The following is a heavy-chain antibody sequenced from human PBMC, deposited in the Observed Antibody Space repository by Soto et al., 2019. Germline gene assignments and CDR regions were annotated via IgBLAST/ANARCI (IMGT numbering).Heavy chain of an antibody. CDR1: GGSSSSYY. D-gene: IGHD2-15*01. Sequence: SETLPLTCTVAGGSSSSYYCLWIRQPPGKGLEWIGYIYYSGSTNYNPSLKSRVTISVDTSKNQFSLKLSSVTAADTAVYYCARGGYCSGGSCPPSYYYYYYMDVWGKGTTVTVSS. CDR3: ARGGYCSGGSCPPSYYYYYYMDV. J-gene: IGHJ6*03. CDR2: IYYSGST. V-gene: IGHV4-59*01.